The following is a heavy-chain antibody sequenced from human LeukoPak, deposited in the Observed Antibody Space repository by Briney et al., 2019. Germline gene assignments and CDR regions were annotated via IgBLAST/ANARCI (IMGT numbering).Heavy chain of an antibody. Sequence: PSETLSLTCSVSGGSVSSYYWSWIRQPPGKGLEWIGYIYYRVTSDYNPSLKSRVTMSVDMSTRQISLKLSSVTAADTAVYYCARAVGGDGSGSLWGPGTLVTVSS. CDR1: GGSVSSYY. D-gene: IGHD3-10*01. V-gene: IGHV4-59*02. CDR3: ARAVGGDGSGSL. CDR2: IYYRVTS. J-gene: IGHJ4*02.